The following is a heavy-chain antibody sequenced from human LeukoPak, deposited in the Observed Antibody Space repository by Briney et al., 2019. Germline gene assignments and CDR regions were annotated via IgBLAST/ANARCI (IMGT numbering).Heavy chain of an antibody. CDR3: ARLDYFDY. V-gene: IGHV3-74*01. J-gene: IGHJ4*02. CDR1: GSTLSSYW. Sequence: PGGSLRLSCAAPGSTLSSYWMHWVRQTPGKGLVWVSRINSDGSSTYYADSVKGRFTISRDNAKNTLYLQMNSLRAEDTAVYYCARLDYFDYWGQGTLVTVSS. CDR2: INSDGSST.